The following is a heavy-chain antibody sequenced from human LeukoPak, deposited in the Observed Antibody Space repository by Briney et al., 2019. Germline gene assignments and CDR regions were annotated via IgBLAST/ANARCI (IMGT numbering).Heavy chain of an antibody. V-gene: IGHV5-51*01. Sequence: GESLKISCQVSGYIFTHYWIGWVRQMPGNGLESMGIIYPADSDTTYSPSFQGQVTISADKSINTVYLQWSSLKASDTAMYYCARQSRDGSKTRGYYFDFWGQGTLVTVSS. J-gene: IGHJ4*02. CDR1: GYIFTHYW. CDR3: ARQSRDGSKTRGYYFDF. D-gene: IGHD3-10*01. CDR2: IYPADSDT.